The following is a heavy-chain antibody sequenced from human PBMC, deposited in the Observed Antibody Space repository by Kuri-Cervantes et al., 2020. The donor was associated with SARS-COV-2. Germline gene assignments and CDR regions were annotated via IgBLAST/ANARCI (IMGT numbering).Heavy chain of an antibody. Sequence: GESLKISCAASGFTFSNAWMSWVRQAPGKGLEWVGRIKSKTDGGTTDYAAPVKGRFTISRDDSKNTLYLQMNSLKTEDTAVYYCTTEIALRYFGWSDYALYWFDYWGQGTLVTVSS. CDR3: TTEIALRYFGWSDYALYWFDY. D-gene: IGHD3-9*01. J-gene: IGHJ4*02. CDR2: IKSKTDGGTT. CDR1: GFTFSNAW. V-gene: IGHV3-15*01.